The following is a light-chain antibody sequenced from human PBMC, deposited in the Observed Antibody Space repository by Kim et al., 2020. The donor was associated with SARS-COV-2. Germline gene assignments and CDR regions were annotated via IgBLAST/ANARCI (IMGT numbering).Light chain of an antibody. Sequence: TTSDFAAYDRVSWYQRHPGKAPKLIIYAVTKRPSGVSNRFSGSKSGNTASLTISGLQAEDEVDYYCGSYTASSTWVFGGGTQLTVL. CDR3: GSYTASSTWV. V-gene: IGLV2-14*03. CDR1: TSDFAAYDR. J-gene: IGLJ3*02. CDR2: AVT.